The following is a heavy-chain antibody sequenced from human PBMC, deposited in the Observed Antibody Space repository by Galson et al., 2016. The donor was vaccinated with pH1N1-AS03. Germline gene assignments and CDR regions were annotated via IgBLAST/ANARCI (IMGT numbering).Heavy chain of an antibody. J-gene: IGHJ6*02. V-gene: IGHV6-1*01. CDR2: TYYRSKWFN. CDR1: GDSASGNSVA. CDR3: ARQIKGGMDV. D-gene: IGHD5-24*01. Sequence: CAISGDSASGNSVAWNWIRQSPSRDLEWLGRTYYRSKWFNEYPASVKSRITINSDTSKNQFSLQLNSVTPEDTALYFCARQIKGGMDVWGQGTTVTVSS.